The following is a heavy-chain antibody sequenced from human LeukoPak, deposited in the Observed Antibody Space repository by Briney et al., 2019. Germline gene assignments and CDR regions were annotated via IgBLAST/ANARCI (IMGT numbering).Heavy chain of an antibody. J-gene: IGHJ6*02. D-gene: IGHD3-10*01. CDR3: ARDPDGSGSQYGMDV. Sequence: GGSLRLSCAASGFTFDDYAMHWVRQAPGKGLEWVSGISWNSGSIGYADSVKGRFTISRDNAKNTLYLQMNSLRAEDTAMYYCARDPDGSGSQYGMDVWGQGTTVTVSS. CDR1: GFTFDDYA. CDR2: ISWNSGSI. V-gene: IGHV3-9*01.